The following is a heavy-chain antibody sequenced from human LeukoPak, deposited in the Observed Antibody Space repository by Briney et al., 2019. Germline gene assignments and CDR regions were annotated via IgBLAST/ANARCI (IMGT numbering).Heavy chain of an antibody. D-gene: IGHD3-22*01. CDR3: AKEASYYYDSSGYYLLGYFDY. V-gene: IGHV3-23*01. Sequence: GGSLRLSCAASGFTFSSYAMSWVRQAPGKGLEWVSAISGSGGSTYYADSVKGRFTISRDNSKNTLYLQMNSLRAEDTAVYYCAKEASYYYDSSGYYLLGYFDYWGQGTLVTVSS. CDR2: ISGSGGST. J-gene: IGHJ4*02. CDR1: GFTFSSYA.